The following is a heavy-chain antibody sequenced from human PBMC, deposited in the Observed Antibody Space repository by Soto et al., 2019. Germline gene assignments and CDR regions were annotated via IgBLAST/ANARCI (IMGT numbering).Heavy chain of an antibody. CDR1: GYTFTSYA. V-gene: IGHV1-3*01. Sequence: ASVKVSCKASGYTFTSYAMHWVRQAPGQRLEWMGWINAGNGNTKYSQKFQGRVTITRDTSASTAYMELSNLRSEDTAVYYCARDLGSRNYDILTGYDYWGQGTLVTVSS. J-gene: IGHJ4*02. CDR2: INAGNGNT. CDR3: ARDLGSRNYDILTGYDY. D-gene: IGHD3-9*01.